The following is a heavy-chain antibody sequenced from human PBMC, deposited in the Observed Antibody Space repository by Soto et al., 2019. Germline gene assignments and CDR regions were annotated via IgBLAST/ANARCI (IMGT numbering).Heavy chain of an antibody. J-gene: IGHJ5*02. CDR2: NNAGNGNT. V-gene: IGHV1-3*01. CDR3: ARDTMEHHDNILTGPSGWFDP. Sequence: SVKVACKPPGYLFTSYAMHWVRQAPGQRVEWIGWNNAGNGNTKYSQKFQGRVTITRDTSASTAYMELSSLRSEDTAVYYCARDTMEHHDNILTGPSGWFDPWGQGTLVTVSS. D-gene: IGHD3-9*01. CDR1: GYLFTSYA.